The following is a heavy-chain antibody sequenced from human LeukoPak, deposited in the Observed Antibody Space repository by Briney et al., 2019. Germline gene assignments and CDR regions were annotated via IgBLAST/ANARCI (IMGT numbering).Heavy chain of an antibody. CDR2: ISYDGSNK. CDR3: AKPQGDFWSGYYRGYFDY. D-gene: IGHD3-3*01. J-gene: IGHJ4*02. Sequence: GGSLRLSCAASGFTFSSYGMHWVRQAPGKGLEWVAVISYDGSNKYYADSVKGRFTISRDNSKNTLYLQMNSLRAEDTAVYYCAKPQGDFWSGYYRGYFDYWGQGTLVTVSS. CDR1: GFTFSSYG. V-gene: IGHV3-30*18.